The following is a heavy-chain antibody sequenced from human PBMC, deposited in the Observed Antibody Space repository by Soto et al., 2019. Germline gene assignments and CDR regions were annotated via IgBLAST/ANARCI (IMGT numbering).Heavy chain of an antibody. CDR3: ARSGRYYGGDTDY. Sequence: SXKVSFKAAGYTXSNYGCSLVRQAPGQGLELMGWISVYNGDTNFAQKFQARVTLTTDTSTSTAYMELRNLRTDDTAVYYCARSGRYYGGDTDYWGQGTLVTVSS. V-gene: IGHV1-18*01. J-gene: IGHJ4*02. CDR1: GYTXSNYG. D-gene: IGHD2-21*02. CDR2: ISVYNGDT.